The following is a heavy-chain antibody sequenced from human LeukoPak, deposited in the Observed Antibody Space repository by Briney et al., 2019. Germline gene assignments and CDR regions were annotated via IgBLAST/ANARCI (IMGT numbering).Heavy chain of an antibody. CDR3: ARKQSANYFDY. J-gene: IGHJ4*02. CDR1: GFTFSSYW. D-gene: IGHD6-19*01. V-gene: IGHV3-74*01. Sequence: GGSLRLSCAASGFTFSSYWMYWVRQAPGKGLVWVSRINSDGSSTSYADSVKGRFTISRDNAKNTLYLQMNSLRAEDTAVYYCARKQSANYFDYWGQGTLVTVSS. CDR2: INSDGSST.